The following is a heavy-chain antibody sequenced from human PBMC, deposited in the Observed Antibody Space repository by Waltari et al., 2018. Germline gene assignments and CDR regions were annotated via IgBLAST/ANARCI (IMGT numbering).Heavy chain of an antibody. CDR1: GYSIRSRYY. CDR3: ARDSSSPFDY. J-gene: IGHJ4*02. D-gene: IGHD6-6*01. V-gene: IGHV4-38-2*02. Sequence: QVQLQESGAGLVKPSETLSLTCTVSGYSIRSRYYWGWIRQPPGKGLEWIGSIYHSGSTYYNPSLKSRVTISVDTSKNQFSLKLSSVTAADTAVYYCARDSSSPFDYWGQGTLVTVSS. CDR2: IYHSGST.